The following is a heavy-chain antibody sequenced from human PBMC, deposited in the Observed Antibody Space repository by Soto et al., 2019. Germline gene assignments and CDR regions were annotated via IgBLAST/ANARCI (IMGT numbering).Heavy chain of an antibody. J-gene: IGHJ5*02. CDR2: ISYDGRNK. D-gene: IGHD1-1*01. Sequence: QVQVVESGGGVVQPGRSLRLSCAANRFPVSGCSIQWVRQAPGKGLEWVALISYDGRNKDYADSVKGRFTISRDDSKNTLYLQMNSLRAEDTAVYYFVRCWGTGDGSNLGYNWFDPWGQGTLVTVSS. CDR3: VRCWGTGDGSNLGYNWFDP. CDR1: RFPVSGCS. V-gene: IGHV3-30*04.